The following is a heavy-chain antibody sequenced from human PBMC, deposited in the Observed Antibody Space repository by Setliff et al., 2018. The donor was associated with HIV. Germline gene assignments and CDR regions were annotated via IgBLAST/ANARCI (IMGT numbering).Heavy chain of an antibody. CDR1: SGSISSYY. Sequence: SETLSLTCTVSSGSISSYYWIWIRQPPGKGLGWIGHIFYSGSTNHSPSLKSRVTISVDTSKNQFSLKLSSVTAADTAVYYCARGKWLVQNFYSYYMDVWGKGTTVTVS. CDR2: IFYSGST. J-gene: IGHJ6*03. CDR3: ARGKWLVQNFYSYYMDV. D-gene: IGHD6-19*01. V-gene: IGHV4-59*01.